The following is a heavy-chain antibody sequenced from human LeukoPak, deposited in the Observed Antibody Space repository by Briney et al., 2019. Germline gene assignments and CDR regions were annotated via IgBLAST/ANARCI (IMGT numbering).Heavy chain of an antibody. Sequence: GGSLRLSCAASGFTVSSNYMSWVRQAPGKGLEWVSVIYSGGSTYYADSVKGRFTISRDNSKSTLYLQMNSLRAEDTAVYYCARYRYSGSYPLDYWGQGTLVTVSS. J-gene: IGHJ4*02. CDR2: IYSGGST. D-gene: IGHD1-26*01. V-gene: IGHV3-53*01. CDR1: GFTVSSNY. CDR3: ARYRYSGSYPLDY.